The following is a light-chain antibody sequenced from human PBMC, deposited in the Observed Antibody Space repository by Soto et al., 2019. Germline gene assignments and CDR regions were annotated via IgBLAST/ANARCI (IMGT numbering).Light chain of an antibody. Sequence: QSVLTQPPSVSGAPGQRVTISCTGSSSNIGAGRDVYWYQQLPGTAPRLLIYGNNNRPSGVPDRFSASKSGTSASLAITGLQAEDEADFYCQSFDSSLSAYVFGTGTKLTVL. V-gene: IGLV1-40*01. CDR1: SSNIGAGRD. CDR2: GNN. CDR3: QSFDSSLSAYV. J-gene: IGLJ1*01.